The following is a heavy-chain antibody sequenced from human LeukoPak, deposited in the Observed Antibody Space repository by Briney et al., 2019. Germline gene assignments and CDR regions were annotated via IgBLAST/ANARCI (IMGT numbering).Heavy chain of an antibody. D-gene: IGHD6-13*01. CDR2: VIPIFGTA. CDR1: GGTFSSYA. J-gene: IGHJ6*03. Sequence: SVKVSCKASGGTFSSYAISWVRQAPGQGLEWMGGVIPIFGTANYAQKFQGRVTITADESTSTAYMELSSLRSEDTAVYYCARVVSSSWYRGFYYYYYMDVWGKGTTVTISS. V-gene: IGHV1-69*13. CDR3: ARVVSSSWYRGFYYYYYMDV.